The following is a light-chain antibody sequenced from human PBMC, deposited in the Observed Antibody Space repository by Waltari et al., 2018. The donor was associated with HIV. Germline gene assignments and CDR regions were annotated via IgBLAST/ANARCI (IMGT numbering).Light chain of an antibody. CDR2: EDN. V-gene: IGLV6-57*01. J-gene: IGLJ3*02. CDR1: SGRIASNY. Sequence: NFMLTQPHSVSESPGKTVTISCTRSSGRIASNYVQWYQQRPGSSPTTVIYEDNQRPSGVPDLFSGSIDSSSNSASLTISGLKTEDEADYYCQSYDSSNHWVFGGGTNLTVL. CDR3: QSYDSSNHWV.